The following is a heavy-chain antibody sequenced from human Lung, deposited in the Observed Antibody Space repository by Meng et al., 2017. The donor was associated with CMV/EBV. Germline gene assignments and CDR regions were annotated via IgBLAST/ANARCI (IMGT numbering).Heavy chain of an antibody. J-gene: IGHJ4*02. CDR1: GYTFASCG. D-gene: IGHD3-10*01. V-gene: IGHV1-18*01. CDR2: FVNNVDT. Sequence: GAEGKEPGALGRVSCEGSGYTFASCGMSWLRQAPSQGLEWMGWFVNNVDTYSAQQFQGRVTMTTDTHTSTAFMEMKSLRSDDTAVYYCARETPGRSYSDHWGQGTLVTVSS. CDR3: ARETPGRSYSDH.